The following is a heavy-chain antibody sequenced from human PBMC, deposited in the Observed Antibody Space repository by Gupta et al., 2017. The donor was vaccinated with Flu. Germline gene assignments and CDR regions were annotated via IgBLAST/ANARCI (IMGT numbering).Heavy chain of an antibody. CDR2: IKQDGSEK. V-gene: IGHV3-7*01. D-gene: IGHD6-19*01. CDR3: AREYSSGWYLGYYFDY. Sequence: PGKGLEWVANIKQDGSEKYYVDSVKGRFTISRDNAKNSLYLQMNSLRAEDTAVYYCAREYSSGWYLGYYFDYWGQGTLVTVSS. J-gene: IGHJ4*02.